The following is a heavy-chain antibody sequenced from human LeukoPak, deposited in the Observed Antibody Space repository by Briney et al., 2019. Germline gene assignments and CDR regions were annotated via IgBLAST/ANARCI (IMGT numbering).Heavy chain of an antibody. V-gene: IGHV1-24*01. Sequence: ASVKVSCTVSGYTLTELSMHWVRQAPGKGLEWMGGFDPEDGETIYAQKLQGRVTMTTDTSTSTAYMELRSLRSDDTAVYYCAREGSYYDFWSGNQTYYYYYGMDVWGQGTTVTVSS. D-gene: IGHD3-3*01. CDR1: GYTLTELS. CDR2: FDPEDGET. J-gene: IGHJ6*02. CDR3: AREGSYYDFWSGNQTYYYYYGMDV.